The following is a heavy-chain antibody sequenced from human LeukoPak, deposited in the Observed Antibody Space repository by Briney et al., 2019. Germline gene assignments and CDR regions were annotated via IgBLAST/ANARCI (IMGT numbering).Heavy chain of an antibody. CDR2: INPSGGST. CDR1: GGTFSSYA. V-gene: IGHV1-46*01. CDR3: ARDPFPVRRYCSDGSCSGEDWFDP. D-gene: IGHD2-15*01. J-gene: IGHJ5*02. Sequence: ASVKVSCKASGGTFSSYAISWVRQAPGQGLEWMGIINPSGGSTSYAQKFQGRVTMTRDMSTSTVYMELSSLRSEDTAVYYCARDPFPVRRYCSDGSCSGEDWFDPWGQGTLVTVSS.